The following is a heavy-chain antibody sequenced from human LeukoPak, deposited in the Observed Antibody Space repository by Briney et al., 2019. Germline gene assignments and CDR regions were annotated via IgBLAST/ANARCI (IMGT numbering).Heavy chain of an antibody. CDR2: IWYDGSNK. J-gene: IGHJ5*02. CDR3: TTDKVYYYDSSGYYYEWFDP. CDR1: GFTFSSYG. V-gene: IGHV3-33*01. Sequence: PGRSLRLSCAASGFTFSSYGMHWVRQAPGKGLEWVAVIWYDGSNKYYADSVKGRFTISRDNSKNTLYLQMNSLKTEDTAVYYCTTDKVYYYDSSGYYYEWFDPWGQGTLVTVSS. D-gene: IGHD3-22*01.